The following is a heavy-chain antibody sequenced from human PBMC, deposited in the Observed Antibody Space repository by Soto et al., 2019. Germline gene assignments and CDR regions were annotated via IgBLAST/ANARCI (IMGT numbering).Heavy chain of an antibody. CDR2: IYYSGST. CDR1: GGSISSYY. V-gene: IGHV4-59*01. D-gene: IGHD3-10*01. Sequence: QVQLQESGPGLVKPSETLSLTCTVSGGSISSYYWSWIRQPPGKGLEWIGYIYYSGSTNYNPSLMSRVTISVDTSMNQFSRKLSSVTAADTAVYYCALAESRHDAFDIWGQGTMFTVSS. CDR3: ALAESRHDAFDI. J-gene: IGHJ3*02.